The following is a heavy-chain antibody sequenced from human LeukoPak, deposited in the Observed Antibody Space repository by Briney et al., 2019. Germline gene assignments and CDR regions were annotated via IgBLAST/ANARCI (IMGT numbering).Heavy chain of an antibody. D-gene: IGHD3-3*01. CDR2: INPSGGST. J-gene: IGHJ4*02. CDR1: GYTFSSYY. Sequence: ASLKVSCKASGYTFSSYYIDWVRQAPGQGLEWVGGINPSGGSTTYAQKFQGRVTMTRDTSTSTVYMELSSLRSEDTAVYYCARDGARSDFDYWGQGTLVTVSS. V-gene: IGHV1-46*01. CDR3: ARDGARSDFDY.